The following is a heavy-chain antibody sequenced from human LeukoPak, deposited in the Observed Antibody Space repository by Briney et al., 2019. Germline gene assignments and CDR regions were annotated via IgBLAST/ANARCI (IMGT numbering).Heavy chain of an antibody. Sequence: GGSLRLSCAASGFTFSSYAMSWVRQAPGKGLEWVSAISGSGGSTNYADSVKGRFTISRDNSKKTLYLQMNSLRAEDTAVYYCANGRDYFDFWGQGTLVTVSS. CDR3: ANGRDYFDF. CDR1: GFTFSSYA. CDR2: ISGSGGST. J-gene: IGHJ4*02. V-gene: IGHV3-23*01.